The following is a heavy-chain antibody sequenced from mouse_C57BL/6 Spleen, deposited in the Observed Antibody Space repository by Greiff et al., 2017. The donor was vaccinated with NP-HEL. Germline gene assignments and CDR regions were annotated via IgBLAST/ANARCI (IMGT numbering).Heavy chain of an antibody. Sequence: VQLQQPGAELVRPGSSVKLSCKASGYTFTSYWMDWVKQRPGQGLEWIGNIYPSDSETHYNQKFKDKATLTVDKSSSTAYMQLSSLTSEDSAVYYCARNGLLYGRPDYWGQGTTLTVSS. CDR2: IYPSDSET. D-gene: IGHD1-1*01. CDR1: GYTFTSYW. J-gene: IGHJ2*01. CDR3: ARNGLLYGRPDY. V-gene: IGHV1-61*01.